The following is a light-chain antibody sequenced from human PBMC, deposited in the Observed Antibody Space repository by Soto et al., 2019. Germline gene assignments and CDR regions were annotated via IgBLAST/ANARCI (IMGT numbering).Light chain of an antibody. Sequence: DIQMTQSPSTLSASVGARVTITCRASQTITSWLAWYQQKPGKAPKILIYDVSILESGVPSRFSGSGSGTEFTLTITSLQPDDFATYYCQQYNTFWTFGQGTKVEIQ. CDR2: DVS. J-gene: IGKJ1*01. CDR3: QQYNTFWT. CDR1: QTITSW. V-gene: IGKV1-5*01.